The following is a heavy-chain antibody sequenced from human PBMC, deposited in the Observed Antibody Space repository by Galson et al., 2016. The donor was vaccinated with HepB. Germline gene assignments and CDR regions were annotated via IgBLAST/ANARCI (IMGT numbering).Heavy chain of an antibody. Sequence: SLRLSCAASDSTFSDYYMSWIRQAPGKGLEWLSYISSSGDPIYHADSVKGQFTISRDNAKNSLFLQMDSLRVDDTAVYYCASDYLRAAFRNGYYTHYFAMDVWGKGTTVTVSS. V-gene: IGHV3-11*01. CDR3: ASDYLRAAFRNGYYTHYFAMDV. D-gene: IGHD3-3*01. J-gene: IGHJ6*04. CDR2: ISSSGDPI. CDR1: DSTFSDYY.